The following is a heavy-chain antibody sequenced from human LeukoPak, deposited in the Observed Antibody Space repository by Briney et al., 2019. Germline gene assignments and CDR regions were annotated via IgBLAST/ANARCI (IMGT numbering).Heavy chain of an antibody. CDR3: TREIGSH. D-gene: IGHD1-26*01. CDR1: GFTLSSSW. J-gene: IGHJ4*02. CDR2: IKEDGSQK. Sequence: PGGSLRLSCAASGFTLSSSWMTWVRQAPGKGLEWVANIKEDGSQKYYMDSVKGRFTVSRDNAKNSLFLQMNSLRVDDTAVYYCTREIGSHWGQGSLVTVSS. V-gene: IGHV3-7*01.